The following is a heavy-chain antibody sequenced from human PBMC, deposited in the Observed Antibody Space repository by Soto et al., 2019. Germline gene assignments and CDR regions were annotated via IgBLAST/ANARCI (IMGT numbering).Heavy chain of an antibody. CDR2: INPVNVHP. J-gene: IGHJ3*01. CDR3: ARDDCSGGSCYPPTGAFDV. Sequence: QVELVQSGAEEKKPGASVKVSCKASGYTFTTYAMHWVRQAPGQRLEWMGWINPVNVHPKYSQKFQGRVTFAGDTSASTAYMELGSLTSEDTAVYYCARDDCSGGSCYPPTGAFDVWGQGTMVTVS. CDR1: GYTFTTYA. V-gene: IGHV1-3*05. D-gene: IGHD2-15*01.